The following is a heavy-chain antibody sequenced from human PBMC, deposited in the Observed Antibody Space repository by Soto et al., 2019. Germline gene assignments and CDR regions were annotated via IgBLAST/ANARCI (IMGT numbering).Heavy chain of an antibody. Sequence: SGTLSLTCAVSSGSISSSNWWSWVRQPPGKGLEWIGEIYHSGSTNYNPSLKSRVTISVDKSKNQFSLKLSSVTAADTAVYYCASARGGVYYYYMDVWGKGTTVTVSS. CDR2: IYHSGST. J-gene: IGHJ6*03. CDR1: SGSISSSNW. V-gene: IGHV4-4*02. D-gene: IGHD3-10*01. CDR3: ASARGGVYYYYMDV.